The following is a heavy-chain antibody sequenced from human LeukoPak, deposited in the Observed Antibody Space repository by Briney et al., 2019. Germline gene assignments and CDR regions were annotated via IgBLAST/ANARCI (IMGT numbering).Heavy chain of an antibody. D-gene: IGHD2-21*01. CDR3: ARGVVIAPQTFDY. V-gene: IGHV4-59*01. CDR2: IYYSGST. Sequence: PSETLSLTCTVSGESISGFYWTWIRQPPGKGLEWIGYIYYSGSTNYNPPLKSRVTISVDTSKNQFSLKLNSVTAADTAVYYCARGVVIAPQTFDYWGQGTLVTVSS. J-gene: IGHJ4*02. CDR1: GESISGFY.